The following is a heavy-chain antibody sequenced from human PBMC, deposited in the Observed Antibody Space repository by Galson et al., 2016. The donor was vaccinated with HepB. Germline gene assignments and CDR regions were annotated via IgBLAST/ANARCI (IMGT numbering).Heavy chain of an antibody. Sequence: SLRLSCAASGFTFSIYATSWVRQAPGKGLEWMGALTYDGRKVHYAESTKGQFTIPRDNSKNTLFLQMNSLRPEDTAVYYCAREPDTGTADYWGQGTLVTVSS. CDR3: AREPDTGTADY. D-gene: IGHD1-7*01. J-gene: IGHJ4*02. V-gene: IGHV3-30*04. CDR2: LTYDGRKV. CDR1: GFTFSIYA.